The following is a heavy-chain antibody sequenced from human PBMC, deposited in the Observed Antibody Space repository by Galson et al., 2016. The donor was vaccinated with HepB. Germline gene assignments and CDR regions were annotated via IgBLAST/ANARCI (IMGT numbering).Heavy chain of an antibody. CDR2: INPSGGST. CDR3: ARDRDFWSAFVSNGMDV. CDR1: GYTFTSYY. D-gene: IGHD3-3*01. J-gene: IGHJ6*02. Sequence: SVKVSCKASGYTFTSYYMHWVRQAPGQGLEWMGIINPSGGSTSYAQKFQGRVTMTRDTSTSTVYMELSSLRSEDTAVYYCARDRDFWSAFVSNGMDVWGQGTTVTVSS. V-gene: IGHV1-46*01.